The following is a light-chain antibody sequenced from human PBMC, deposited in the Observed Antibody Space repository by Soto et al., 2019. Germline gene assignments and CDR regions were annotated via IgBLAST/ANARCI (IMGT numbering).Light chain of an antibody. CDR3: QQRRSWPKEFY. CDR2: DAS. Sequence: LGITDSAFPLSMYPVEPDTLSCRPLVTVATNVAWYQQTPGQAPRLLIYDASARATGIPDRFSGSGSGTDFTLTISSLEPEDFAVYYCQQRRSWPKEFYFGPGSKVDI. J-gene: IGKJ3*01. V-gene: IGKV3-11*01. CDR1: VTVATN.